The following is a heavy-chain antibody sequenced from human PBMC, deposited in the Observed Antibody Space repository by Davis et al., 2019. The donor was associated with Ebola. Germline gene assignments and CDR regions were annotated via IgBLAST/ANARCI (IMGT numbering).Heavy chain of an antibody. CDR1: GFTFSRSA. J-gene: IGHJ4*02. Sequence: GESLKISCAASGFTFSRSAMHWVRQASGKGLEWVGRIRSKANSYATAYAASVKGRFTISRDDSKNTAYLQMNSLKTEDTAVYYCTSQALSGWYDYWGQGTLVTVSS. CDR2: IRSKANSYAT. V-gene: IGHV3-73*01. CDR3: TSQALSGWYDY. D-gene: IGHD6-19*01.